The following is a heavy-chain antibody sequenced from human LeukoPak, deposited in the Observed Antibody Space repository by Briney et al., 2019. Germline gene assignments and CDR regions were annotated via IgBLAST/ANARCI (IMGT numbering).Heavy chain of an antibody. CDR1: GGSISSYY. CDR2: IYTSGST. J-gene: IGHJ6*02. Sequence: SETLSLTCTVSGGSISSYYWSWIRQPAGKGLEWIGRIYTSGSTNYNPSLKSRVTMSVDTSKNQFSLKLSSVTAADTAVYYCARDGGSYFYYYYYGMDVWGQGTTVTVSS. D-gene: IGHD1-26*01. V-gene: IGHV4-4*07. CDR3: ARDGGSYFYYYYYGMDV.